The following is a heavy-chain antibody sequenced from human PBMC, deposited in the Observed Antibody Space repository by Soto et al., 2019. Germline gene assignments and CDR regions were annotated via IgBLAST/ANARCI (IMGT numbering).Heavy chain of an antibody. CDR2: ISAYNGNT. CDR1: GYTFTSYG. CDR3: ARDLSAATGPHYYYYYGMDV. V-gene: IGHV1-18*01. D-gene: IGHD6-13*01. J-gene: IGHJ6*02. Sequence: ASVKVSCKASGYTFTSYGISWVRQAPGQGLEWMGWISAYNGNTSYAQKLQGRVTITRDTSASTAYMELSSLRSEDTAVYYCARDLSAATGPHYYYYYGMDVWGQGTTVTVSS.